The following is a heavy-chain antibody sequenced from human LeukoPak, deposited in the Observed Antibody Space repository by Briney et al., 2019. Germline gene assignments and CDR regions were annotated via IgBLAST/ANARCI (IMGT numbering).Heavy chain of an antibody. CDR2: ISSSSSYI. Sequence: GGSLRLSCAASGFTFSSYSMNWVRQAPGKGLEWASSISSSSSYIYYADSVKGRFTISRDNAKNSLYLQMNSLRAEDTAVYYCAREGITGTRAFDIWGQGTMVTVSS. V-gene: IGHV3-21*01. J-gene: IGHJ3*02. CDR3: AREGITGTRAFDI. D-gene: IGHD1-20*01. CDR1: GFTFSSYS.